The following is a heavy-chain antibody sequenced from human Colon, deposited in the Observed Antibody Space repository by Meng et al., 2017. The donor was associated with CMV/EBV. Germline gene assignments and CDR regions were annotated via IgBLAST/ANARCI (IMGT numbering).Heavy chain of an antibody. V-gene: IGHV4-4*07. D-gene: IGHD3-10*01. Sequence: QVQSRGSGPGLVEPSETLSLTCTVSGASITSYYWSWIRQPAGRGLEWIGRVYISGNTNYNPSLKSRVTMSIDTSKNQLSLNIRSVTAADTAVYYCARDSNLSGLAYWGQGTLVTVSS. CDR1: GASITSYY. CDR3: ARDSNLSGLAY. CDR2: VYISGNT. J-gene: IGHJ4*02.